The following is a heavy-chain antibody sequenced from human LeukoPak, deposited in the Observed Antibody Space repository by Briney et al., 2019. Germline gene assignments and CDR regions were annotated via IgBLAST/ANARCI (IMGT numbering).Heavy chain of an antibody. J-gene: IGHJ3*02. D-gene: IGHD3-16*01. CDR3: ARGKDGVWALDI. CDR1: GFTFSNNW. Sequence: GGSLRLSCAASGFTFSNNWMHWVRQAPGKGLVWVSRINSDGSTTYADSVKGRFTISRDNAEKTLYLQLNSLRAEDTAVYYCARGKDGVWALDIWGQGTLVTVSS. CDR2: INSDGSTT. V-gene: IGHV3-74*01.